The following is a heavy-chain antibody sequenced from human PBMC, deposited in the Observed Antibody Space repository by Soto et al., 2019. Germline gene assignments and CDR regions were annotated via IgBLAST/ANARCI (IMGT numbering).Heavy chain of an antibody. CDR1: GFTVSSNY. CDR3: AILSN. V-gene: IGHV3-53*02. Sequence: EVQLVETGGGLIQPGGSLRLACAASGFTVSSNYMNWVRQAPGKGLEWRSIIYSDGTTHYADAVKFRFTVSRDNFKNTMYIQMNNLRAEDRAVYYCAILSNWSQGTLVTVS. J-gene: IGHJ4*02. D-gene: IGHD6-6*01. CDR2: IYSDGTT.